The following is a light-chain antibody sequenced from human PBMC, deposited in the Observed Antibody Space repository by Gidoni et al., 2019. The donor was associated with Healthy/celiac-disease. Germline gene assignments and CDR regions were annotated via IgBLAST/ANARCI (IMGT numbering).Light chain of an antibody. J-gene: IGKJ1*01. V-gene: IGKV3-15*01. CDR3: QQYKNWPPWT. CDR1: QSVTSN. CDR2: GAS. Sequence: ETVLTQSPATLSVSPGERATLSCRASQSVTSNLAWYQQKLGQPPRLLIYGASTRATGIPARFSGSGSGTEFTLTISRLQSEDFAVYYCQQYKNWPPWTFGQGTKVEIK.